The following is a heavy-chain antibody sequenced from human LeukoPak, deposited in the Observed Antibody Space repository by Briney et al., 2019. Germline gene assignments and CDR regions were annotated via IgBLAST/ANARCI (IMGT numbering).Heavy chain of an antibody. D-gene: IGHD5-12*01. J-gene: IGHJ4*02. V-gene: IGHV4-59*08. CDR3: ARNLISSSGYVFDY. Sequence: SETLSLTCTVSGGSISSYYWSWIRQPPGKGLEWIGYIYYSGSTNYNPSLKSRVTISVDTSKNQFSLKLSSVTAADTAVYYCARNLISSSGYVFDYWGQGTLVAVSS. CDR1: GGSISSYY. CDR2: IYYSGST.